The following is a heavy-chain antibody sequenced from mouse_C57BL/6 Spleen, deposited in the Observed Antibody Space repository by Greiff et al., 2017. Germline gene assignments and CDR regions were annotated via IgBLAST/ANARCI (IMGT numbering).Heavy chain of an antibody. Sequence: EVMLVESGGGLVKPGGSLKLSCAASGFTFSSYAMSWVRQTPEKRLEWVATISDGGSYTYYPDNVTGRFTISRDNAKNNLYLQMSHLKSEDTAMYYCAREGELDYWGQGTSVTVSS. CDR1: GFTFSSYA. J-gene: IGHJ4*01. V-gene: IGHV5-4*01. CDR3: AREGELDY. CDR2: ISDGGSYT.